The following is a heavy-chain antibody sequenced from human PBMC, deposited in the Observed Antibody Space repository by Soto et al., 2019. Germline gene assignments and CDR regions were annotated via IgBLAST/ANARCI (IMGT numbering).Heavy chain of an antibody. D-gene: IGHD2-2*01. CDR2: IIPILGIA. Sequence: ASVKVSCKASGGTFSSYTISWVRQAPGQGLEWMGRIIPILGIANYAQKFQGRVTITADKSTSTAYMELSSLRSEDTAVYYCARGGQYQLLGTINWFDPWGQGTLVTGSS. CDR1: GGTFSSYT. J-gene: IGHJ5*02. V-gene: IGHV1-69*02. CDR3: ARGGQYQLLGTINWFDP.